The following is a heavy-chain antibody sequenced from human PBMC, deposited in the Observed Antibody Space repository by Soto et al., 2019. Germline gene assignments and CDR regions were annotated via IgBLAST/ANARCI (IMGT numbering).Heavy chain of an antibody. D-gene: IGHD5-18*01. Sequence: QVQLVQSGAEVKKPGSSVKVSCKASGGTFSSYTISWVRQAPGQGLEWMGRIIPILGIANYAQKFQGRVTITADKSTSTAYMELSSLRSEDTAVYYCARDPEGYSYGFNYWGQGTLVTVSS. CDR1: GGTFSSYT. J-gene: IGHJ4*02. CDR3: ARDPEGYSYGFNY. CDR2: IIPILGIA. V-gene: IGHV1-69*08.